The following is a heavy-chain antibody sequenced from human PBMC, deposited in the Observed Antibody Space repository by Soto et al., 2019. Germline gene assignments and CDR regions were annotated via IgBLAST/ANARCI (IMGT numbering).Heavy chain of an antibody. Sequence: SETLSLTCTVSGGSISSSSYYWGWIRQPPGKGLEWIGSIYYSGSTYYNPSLKSRVTISVDTSKNQFSLKLSSVTAADTAVYYCARHLNYYGSGMIDYWGQGTLVTVSS. V-gene: IGHV4-39*01. D-gene: IGHD3-10*01. CDR2: IYYSGST. CDR3: ARHLNYYGSGMIDY. CDR1: GGSISSSSYY. J-gene: IGHJ4*02.